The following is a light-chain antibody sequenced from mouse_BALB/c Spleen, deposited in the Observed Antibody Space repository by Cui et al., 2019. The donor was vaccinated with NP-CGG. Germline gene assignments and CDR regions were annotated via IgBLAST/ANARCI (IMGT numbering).Light chain of an antibody. CDR1: TGAVTIRNY. Sequence: QAVVTQESALTTSPGETVTLTCRSSTGAVTIRNYANWVQEKPDHLFTGLIGGTNNRAPGVPARFSGSLIGDKAALTITGVQTEDEAIYFCALWYSNHWVFGGGTKLTVL. V-gene: IGLV1*01. J-gene: IGLJ1*01. CDR3: ALWYSNHWV. CDR2: GTN.